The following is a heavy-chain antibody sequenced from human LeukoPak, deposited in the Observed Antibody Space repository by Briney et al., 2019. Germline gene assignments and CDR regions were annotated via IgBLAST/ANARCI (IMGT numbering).Heavy chain of an antibody. Sequence: GGSLRLSCAASGFTLCRYAMSCVRQAPGKGLEWVSAISGSGGSTYYADSVKGRFTISRDNSKNTLYLQMNSLRAEDTAVYYCANGGELGYCSSTSCRNFDYWGQGTLVTVSS. CDR3: ANGGELGYCSSTSCRNFDY. CDR1: GFTLCRYA. J-gene: IGHJ4*02. CDR2: ISGSGGST. V-gene: IGHV3-23*01. D-gene: IGHD2-2*01.